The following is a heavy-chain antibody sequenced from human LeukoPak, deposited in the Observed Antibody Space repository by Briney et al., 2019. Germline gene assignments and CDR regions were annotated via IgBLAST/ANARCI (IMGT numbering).Heavy chain of an antibody. J-gene: IGHJ6*03. Sequence: SVKVSCKASGGTFSSYAISCVRQAPGQGLEWMGRIIPIFGTANYAQKFQGRVTITTEESTSTAYMELSSLRSEDTAVYYCTSSVITARGFRYYYYMDVWGKGTTVTVSS. CDR3: TSSVITARGFRYYYYMDV. CDR2: IIPIFGTA. D-gene: IGHD6-6*01. V-gene: IGHV1-69*05. CDR1: GGTFSSYA.